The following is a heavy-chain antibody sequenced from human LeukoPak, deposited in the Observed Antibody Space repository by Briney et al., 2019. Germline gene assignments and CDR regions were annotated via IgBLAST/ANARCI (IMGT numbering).Heavy chain of an antibody. CDR2: INHSGST. CDR3: ARGRVTAYYYYYYMDV. V-gene: IGHV4-34*01. CDR1: GGSFSGYY. Sequence: PSETLSLTCAVYGGSFSGYYWSWIGQPPGKGLEWIGEINHSGSTNYNPSLKSRVTISVDTSKNQFSLKLSSVTAADTAVYYCARGRVTAYYYYYYMDVWGKGTTVTVSS. D-gene: IGHD2-21*02. J-gene: IGHJ6*03.